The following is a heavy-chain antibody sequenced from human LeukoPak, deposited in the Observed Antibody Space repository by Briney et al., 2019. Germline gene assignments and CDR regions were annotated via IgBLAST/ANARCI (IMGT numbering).Heavy chain of an antibody. D-gene: IGHD5/OR15-5a*01. V-gene: IGHV3-30*18. J-gene: IGHJ4*02. CDR1: GFTFSIYG. CDR3: AKKFPGAVSNGPDY. Sequence: PGGSLRLSCAPSGFTFSIYGIHWVRLAPGRGLEWVAVISFDGSNIYYADSVKGRFTISRDNPKNTLYLQMNSLRPEETAGYYCAKKFPGAVSNGPDYWGQGNLGTVSP. CDR2: ISFDGSNI.